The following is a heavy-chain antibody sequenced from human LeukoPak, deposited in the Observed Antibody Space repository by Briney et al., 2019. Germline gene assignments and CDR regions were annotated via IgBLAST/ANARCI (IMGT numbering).Heavy chain of an antibody. Sequence: GASVKVSCKASSYTFTNYAFTWVRQAPGQGLEWMGWISAYNGNTNYAQKLQGRVTMTTDTSTSTAYMELRSLRSDDTAVYYCARVLGSSGWFKSYYYYYMDVWGKGTTVTISS. J-gene: IGHJ6*03. CDR2: ISAYNGNT. V-gene: IGHV1-18*01. CDR3: ARVLGSSGWFKSYYYYYMDV. D-gene: IGHD6-19*01. CDR1: SYTFTNYA.